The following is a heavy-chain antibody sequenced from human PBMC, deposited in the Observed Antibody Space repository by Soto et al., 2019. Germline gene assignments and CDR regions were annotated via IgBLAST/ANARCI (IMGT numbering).Heavy chain of an antibody. CDR2: IYWDDGK. V-gene: IGHV2-5*02. Sequence: QITLNESGPTVVRPTETLTLTCRFSGFSLTTSGVGVGWIRQSPGKVPEWLALIYWDDGKRYSASLESRLTITKDTSKYQVVLTVSDLDPTDTATYYCAHRVLRTVFGLVTTTAIYFDFWGQGTPVAVSS. D-gene: IGHD3-3*01. J-gene: IGHJ4*02. CDR3: AHRVLRTVFGLVTTTAIYFDF. CDR1: GFSLTTSGVG.